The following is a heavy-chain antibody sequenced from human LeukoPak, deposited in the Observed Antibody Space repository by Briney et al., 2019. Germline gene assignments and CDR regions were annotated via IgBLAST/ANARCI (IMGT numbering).Heavy chain of an antibody. D-gene: IGHD6-19*01. CDR2: MYYSGST. Sequence: PSETLSLTCTVSGGSISNKYWSWIRQPPGKGLEWIGSMYYSGSTYYNPSLKSRVTISINTSKNQFSLKLSSVTAADTAVYYCARAGGSGLIDYWGQGTLVTVSS. V-gene: IGHV4-39*07. J-gene: IGHJ4*02. CDR3: ARAGGSGLIDY. CDR1: GGSISNKY.